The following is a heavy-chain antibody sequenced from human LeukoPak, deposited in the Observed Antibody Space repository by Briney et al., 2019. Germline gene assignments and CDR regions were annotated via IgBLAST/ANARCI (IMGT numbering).Heavy chain of an antibody. CDR2: IWYDGGKK. V-gene: IGHV3-33*01. J-gene: IGHJ4*02. CDR3: ARDAYDSNGYYNRTH. Sequence: GRSLRLSCAASGFTFSSYGMHWVRQAPGKGLEWVAIIWYDGGKKFYADSVKGRFTITRDNSKNTLFLQVNSLRAEDTAVYYCARDAYDSNGYYNRTHWGQGTLVTVSS. CDR1: GFTFSSYG. D-gene: IGHD3-22*01.